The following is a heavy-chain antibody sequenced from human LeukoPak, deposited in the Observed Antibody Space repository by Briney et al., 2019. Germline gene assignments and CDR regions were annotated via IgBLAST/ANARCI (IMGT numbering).Heavy chain of an antibody. J-gene: IGHJ5*02. V-gene: IGHV4-61*01. CDR3: AREEVLWFGETLEDWFDP. CDR2: IYYSGST. D-gene: IGHD3-10*01. Sequence: SEALSLACTVSGGSVSSGSYYWSWIRQPPGKGLEWIGYIYYSGSTNYNPSLKSRVTISVDTSKNQFSLKLSSVTAADTAVYYCAREEVLWFGETLEDWFDPWGQGTLVTVSS. CDR1: GGSVSSGSYY.